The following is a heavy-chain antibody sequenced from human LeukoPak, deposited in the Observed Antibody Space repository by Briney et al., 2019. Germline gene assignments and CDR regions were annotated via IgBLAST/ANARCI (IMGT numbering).Heavy chain of an antibody. J-gene: IGHJ4*02. CDR3: ARAETETTGYLHFDS. CDR1: GFTFTSHW. CDR2: IRSDGSST. V-gene: IGHV3-74*01. D-gene: IGHD4-17*01. Sequence: PGGSLRLSCAASGFTFTSHWMHWVRQAPGKGLVWVSRIRSDGSSTNYADSVKGRFTISRDNAKNTLYLQMNSLRGEDTAVYYCARAETETTGYLHFDSWGQGTLVTVSS.